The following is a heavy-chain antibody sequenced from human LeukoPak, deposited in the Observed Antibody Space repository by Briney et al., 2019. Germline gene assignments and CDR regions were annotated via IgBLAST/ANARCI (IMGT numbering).Heavy chain of an antibody. CDR2: NNRNGST. V-gene: IGHV4-34*01. J-gene: IGHJ5*02. CDR1: GLTFSSYD. D-gene: IGHD3-10*01. Sequence: GPLRLSWAASGLTFSSYDMSWLRQAPGRALEGLSENNRNGSTTYNPSLKSRVIISVDTSKNQCSVKLRSVTAADTAVYYCAREMILWFGELFPTNNWYDPWGQGTLVSVSS. CDR3: AREMILWFGELFPTNNWYDP.